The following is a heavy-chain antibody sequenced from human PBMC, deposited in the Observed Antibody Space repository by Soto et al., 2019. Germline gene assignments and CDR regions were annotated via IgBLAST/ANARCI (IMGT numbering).Heavy chain of an antibody. J-gene: IGHJ4*02. D-gene: IGHD3-16*01. V-gene: IGHV4-30-4*01. CDR2: IYYSGST. CDR3: ARGGGYTFDY. CDR1: GGSISSGDYY. Sequence: SETLSLTCTVSGGSISSGDYYWSWIRQPPGKGLEWIGYIYYSGSTYYNPSLKSRVTISVDRSKNQFSLKLSSVTAADTAVYYCARGGGYTFDYWGQGTLVTVSS.